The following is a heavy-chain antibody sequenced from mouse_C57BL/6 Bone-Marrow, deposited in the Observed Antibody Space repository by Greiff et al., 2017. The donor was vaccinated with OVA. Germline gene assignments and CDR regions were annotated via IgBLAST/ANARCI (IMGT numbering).Heavy chain of an antibody. CDR2: IRLKSDNYAT. V-gene: IGHV6-3*01. J-gene: IGHJ2*01. CDR3: TSWPDY. CDR1: GFTFSNYW. Sequence: DVQLQESGGGLVQPGGSMKLSCVASGFTFSNYWMNWVRQSPEKGLEWVAQIRLKSDNYATHYAESVKGRFTISRDDSKSSVYLQMNNLRAEDTGIYYCTSWPDYWGQGTTLTVSS.